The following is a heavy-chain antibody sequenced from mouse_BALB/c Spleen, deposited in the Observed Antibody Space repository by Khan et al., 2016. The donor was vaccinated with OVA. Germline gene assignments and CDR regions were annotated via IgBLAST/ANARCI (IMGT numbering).Heavy chain of an antibody. J-gene: IGHJ2*01. CDR3: ACNRFYYRYSFFDY. CDR1: AYSITSDYA. D-gene: IGHD2-14*01. CDR2: ISYSGST. Sequence: VQLKESGPGLVKPSQSLSLTCTVTAYSITSDYARTWIRQFPGNKLEWMGYISYSGSTSYNPSLTSRISITRDTSKNQFFLQLISVTTEDTATYYCACNRFYYRYSFFDYWGQGTTLTVSS. V-gene: IGHV3-2*02.